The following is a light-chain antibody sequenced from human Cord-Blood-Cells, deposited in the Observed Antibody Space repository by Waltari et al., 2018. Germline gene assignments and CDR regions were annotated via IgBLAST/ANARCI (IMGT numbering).Light chain of an antibody. CDR2: AAS. CDR1: QGISSY. V-gene: IGKV1-9*01. Sequence: DIQLTQSPSFLSASVGDRVTITCRASQGISSYLAWYQQKPGKAPKLQIYAASTLQSGVPSRFSGSGSGTEFTLTISSLQPEDFATYYCQQLNSYPRGTFGQGTKVEIK. CDR3: QQLNSYPRGT. J-gene: IGKJ1*01.